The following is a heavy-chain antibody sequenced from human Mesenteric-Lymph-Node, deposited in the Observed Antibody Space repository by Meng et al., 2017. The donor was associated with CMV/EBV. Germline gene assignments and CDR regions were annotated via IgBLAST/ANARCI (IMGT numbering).Heavy chain of an antibody. J-gene: IGHJ4*02. Sequence: QGELQQWGAGLLKPSGTLSLTCAVYGGSFSGYYWSWIRQPPGKGLEWIGEINHSGSTNYNPSLKSRVTISADTSKNQFSLKLSSVTAADTAVYYCARHQRWLKSEGGFNYWGQGTLVTVSS. CDR2: INHSGST. CDR3: ARHQRWLKSEGGFNY. CDR1: GGSFSGYY. D-gene: IGHD4-23*01. V-gene: IGHV4-34*01.